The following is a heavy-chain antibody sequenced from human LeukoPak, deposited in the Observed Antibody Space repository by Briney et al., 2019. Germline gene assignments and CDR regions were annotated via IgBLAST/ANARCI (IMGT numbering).Heavy chain of an antibody. CDR1: GGSISSSTYY. D-gene: IGHD6-13*01. J-gene: IGHJ5*02. CDR2: IYNSGST. CDR3: ARQAYSSNLGWFDP. V-gene: IGHV4-39*01. Sequence: SETLSLTCSVSGGSISSSTYYWGWIPQPPGKGLDWIGNIYNSGSTYYNPSLKSRVTISVDTSKNQFSLKLSSVTAADTAVYYCARQAYSSNLGWFDPWGQGTLVTVSS.